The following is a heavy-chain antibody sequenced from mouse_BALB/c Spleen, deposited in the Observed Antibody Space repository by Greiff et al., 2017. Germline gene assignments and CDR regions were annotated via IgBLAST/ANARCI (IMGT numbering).Heavy chain of an antibody. Sequence: EVQLQQSGAELVRPGASVKLSCTASGFNIKDYYMHWVKQRPEQGLEWIGWIDPENGDTEYAPKFQGKATMTADTSSNTAYLQLSSLTSEDAAVYYYNARDYYCYGSSLFAYWGQGTLVTVSA. CDR1: GFNIKDYY. CDR2: IDPENGDT. V-gene: IGHV14-4*02. D-gene: IGHD1-1*01. J-gene: IGHJ3*01. CDR3: NARDYYCYGSSLFAY.